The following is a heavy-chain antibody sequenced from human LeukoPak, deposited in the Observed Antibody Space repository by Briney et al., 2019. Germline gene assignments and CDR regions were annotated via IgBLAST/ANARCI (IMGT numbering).Heavy chain of an antibody. CDR2: IYSGGNT. J-gene: IGHJ4*02. D-gene: IGHD3-22*01. CDR1: GFTFSDHH. Sequence: AGGSLRLSCAASGFTFSDHHMSWVRQAPGKGLEWVSIIYSGGNTYYPDYLKGRLTIYRDNSRNTVYLQMTSLRAEDTAVYYCAKDQVWIVVGSFDYWGQGTLVTVSS. CDR3: AKDQVWIVVGSFDY. V-gene: IGHV3-53*01.